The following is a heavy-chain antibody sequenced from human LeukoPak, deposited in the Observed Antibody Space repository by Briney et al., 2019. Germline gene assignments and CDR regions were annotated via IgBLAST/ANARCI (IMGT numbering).Heavy chain of an antibody. D-gene: IGHD2-2*01. CDR3: ARCGGDATPHLYNWFDP. J-gene: IGHJ5*02. CDR1: GYTFTSYA. CDR2: INAGNGNT. V-gene: IGHV1-3*01. Sequence: ASVKVSCKASGYTFTSYAMHWVRQAPGQRLEWMGWINAGNGNTKYSQKFQGRVTITRDTSASTAYMELSSLRSEDTAVYYCARCGGDATPHLYNWFDPWGQGTLVTVSS.